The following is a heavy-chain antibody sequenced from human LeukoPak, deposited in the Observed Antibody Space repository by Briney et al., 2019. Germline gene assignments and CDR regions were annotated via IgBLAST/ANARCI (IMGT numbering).Heavy chain of an antibody. CDR1: GGSISSYY. CDR3: ARARPRDLDAFDI. J-gene: IGHJ3*02. V-gene: IGHV4-59*01. Sequence: PSETLSLTCTVSGGSISSYYWSWIRQPPGKGLEWIGYIYYSGSTNYNPSLKSRVTISVDTSKNQFSLKLSSVTAADTAVYYCARARPRDLDAFDIWGQGTMVTVSS. D-gene: IGHD1-14*01. CDR2: IYYSGST.